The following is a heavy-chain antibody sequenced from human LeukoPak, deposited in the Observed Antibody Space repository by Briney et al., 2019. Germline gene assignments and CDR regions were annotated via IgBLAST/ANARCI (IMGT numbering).Heavy chain of an antibody. J-gene: IGHJ3*02. CDR1: GVSISSGGYY. CDR2: IYYSGST. Sequence: SQTLSLTCTVSGVSISSGGYYWSWIRQHPGKGLEWIGYIYYSGSTNYNPSLKSRVTISVDTSKNQFSLKLSSVTAADTAVYYCARTGGVLDAFDIWGQGTMVTVSS. V-gene: IGHV4-31*03. D-gene: IGHD2-8*02. CDR3: ARTGGVLDAFDI.